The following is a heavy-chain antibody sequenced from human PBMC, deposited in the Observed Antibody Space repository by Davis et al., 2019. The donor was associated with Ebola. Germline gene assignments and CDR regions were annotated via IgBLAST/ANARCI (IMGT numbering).Heavy chain of an antibody. CDR2: IFHGGST. J-gene: IGHJ4*02. CDR3: AGGYCGSASCPIDY. Sequence: SETLSLTCTVSGGSISSYFWNWIRQPPGKGLEWIGYIFHGGSTNYNTSLKSRVTISLDTSKNQFSLNLRSVTAADTAVYYCAGGYCGSASCPIDYWGQGTLLTVSS. D-gene: IGHD2-2*01. CDR1: GGSISSYF. V-gene: IGHV4-59*01.